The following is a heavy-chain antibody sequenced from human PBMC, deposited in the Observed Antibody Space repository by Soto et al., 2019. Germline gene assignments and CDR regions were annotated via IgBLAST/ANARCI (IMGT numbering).Heavy chain of an antibody. Sequence: QVQLVQSGGEVKKPGASVKVSCKASGYTFTSYGFSWVRQAPGQGLEWMGWINGYTGNTHYAQKFQGRVTMTIDTXXXXXXXXXXXXXXXXXXXXXXXXXWVTGKGGMDVWGQGTTVTVSS. CDR1: GYTFTSYG. CDR3: XXXWVTGKGGMDV. D-gene: IGHD3-16*01. CDR2: INGYTGNT. J-gene: IGHJ6*02. V-gene: IGHV1-18*01.